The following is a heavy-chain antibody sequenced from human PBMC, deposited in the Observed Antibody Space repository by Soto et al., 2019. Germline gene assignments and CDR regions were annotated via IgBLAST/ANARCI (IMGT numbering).Heavy chain of an antibody. CDR1: GFTFSSYD. V-gene: IGHV3-13*05. J-gene: IGHJ6*02. Sequence: GGSLRLSCAASGFTFSSYDMHWVRQATGKGLEWVSAIGTAGDPYYPGSVKGRFTISRENAKNSLYLQMNSLRAGDTAVYYCARGSGRSSGWGTYYYYGMDVWGQGTTVTVSS. CDR2: IGTAGDP. CDR3: ARGSGRSSGWGTYYYYGMDV. D-gene: IGHD6-19*01.